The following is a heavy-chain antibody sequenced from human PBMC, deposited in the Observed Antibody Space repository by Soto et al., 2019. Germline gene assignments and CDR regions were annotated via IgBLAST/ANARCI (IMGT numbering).Heavy chain of an antibody. CDR2: IYYSGST. D-gene: IGHD3-3*01. V-gene: IGHV4-59*08. Sequence: SETLSLTCTVSGGSISSYYWSWIRQPPGKGLEWIGYIYYSGSTNYNPSLKSRVTISVDTSKNQFSLKLSSVTAADTAVYYCARISVGGDFWSRHYYMDVWGKGTTVTVSS. J-gene: IGHJ6*03. CDR3: ARISVGGDFWSRHYYMDV. CDR1: GGSISSYY.